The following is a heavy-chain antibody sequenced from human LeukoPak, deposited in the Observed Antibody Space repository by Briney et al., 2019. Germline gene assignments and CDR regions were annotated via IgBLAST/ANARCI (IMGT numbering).Heavy chain of an antibody. CDR2: ISSSGSTI. Sequence: GGSLRLSCAASGFTFSDYYMSWIRQAPGKGLEWVSYISSSGSTIYYADSVKGRFTISRDSAKNSLYLQMNSLRAEDTAVYYCARDGYSYGINWFDRWGQGTLVTVSS. V-gene: IGHV3-11*04. CDR1: GFTFSDYY. CDR3: ARDGYSYGINWFDR. J-gene: IGHJ5*02. D-gene: IGHD5-18*01.